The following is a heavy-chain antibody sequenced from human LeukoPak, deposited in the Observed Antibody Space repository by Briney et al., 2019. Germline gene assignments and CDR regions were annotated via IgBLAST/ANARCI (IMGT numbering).Heavy chain of an antibody. CDR1: GFTFSSYS. CDR2: ISVSRSYI. J-gene: IGHJ6*02. CDR3: ARDPPGSGSFGYYYYYGMDV. D-gene: IGHD3-10*01. Sequence: PGGSLRLSCAASGFTFSSYSMSWVRQAPGKGLEWVSSISVSRSYIYYADSVKGRFTISRDNAKNSLYLQMNSLRAEDTAVYYCARDPPGSGSFGYYYYYGMDVWGQGTTVTVSS. V-gene: IGHV3-21*01.